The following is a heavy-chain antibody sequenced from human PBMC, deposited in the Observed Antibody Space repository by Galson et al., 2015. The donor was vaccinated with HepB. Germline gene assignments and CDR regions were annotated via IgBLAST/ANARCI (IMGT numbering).Heavy chain of an antibody. Sequence: SLRLSCAASGFTFSSYSMNWVRQAPGKGLEWVSSISSSSSYIYYADSVKGRFTISRDNAKNSLYLQMNSLRAEDTAVYYCARPTKDDYYDSSGYLDFQHWGQGTLVTVSS. CDR2: ISSSSSYI. CDR3: ARPTKDDYYDSSGYLDFQH. CDR1: GFTFSSYS. D-gene: IGHD3-22*01. J-gene: IGHJ1*01. V-gene: IGHV3-21*01.